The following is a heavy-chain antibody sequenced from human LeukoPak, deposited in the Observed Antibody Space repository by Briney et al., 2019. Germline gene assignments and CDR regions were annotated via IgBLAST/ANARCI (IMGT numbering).Heavy chain of an antibody. D-gene: IGHD5-12*01. J-gene: IGHJ4*02. CDR2: IYYSGST. CDR3: ARDRGPYSGYDSYYFDY. CDR1: GGSISSGGYY. Sequence: SETLSLTCTVSGGSISSGGYYWSWIRQHPGRGLEWIGYIYYSGSTYYNPSLKSRVTISVDTSKNQFSLKLSSVTAADTAVYYCARDRGPYSGYDSYYFDYWGQGTLVTVSS. V-gene: IGHV4-31*03.